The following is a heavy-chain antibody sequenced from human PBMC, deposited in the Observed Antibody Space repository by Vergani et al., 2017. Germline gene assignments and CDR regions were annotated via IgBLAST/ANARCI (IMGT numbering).Heavy chain of an antibody. CDR3: ARGLYYYDSSGPLACYFDY. D-gene: IGHD3-22*01. CDR1: GGSISSGGYY. J-gene: IGHJ4*02. CDR2: IYYSGST. V-gene: IGHV4-31*03. Sequence: QVQLQESGPGLVKPSQTLSLTCTVSGGSISSGGYYWSWIRQHPGKGLEWIGYIYYSGSTYYNPSLKSRVTISVDTSKNQFSLKLSSVTAADTAVYYCARGLYYYDSSGPLACYFDYWGQGTLVTVSS.